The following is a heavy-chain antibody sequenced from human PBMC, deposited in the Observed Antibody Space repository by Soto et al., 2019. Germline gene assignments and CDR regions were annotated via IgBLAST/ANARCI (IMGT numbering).Heavy chain of an antibody. J-gene: IGHJ4*02. D-gene: IGHD3-10*01. V-gene: IGHV3-23*01. CDR2: ISASGGNT. Sequence: PGGSLRLSCAASAFTFGSYAMSWVRQAPGKGLEWVSSISASGGNTYYADSVKGRFTISRGNSKNTLYLQMNSLRAEDTAVYYCAKSGSHSYFDYWGQGTLVTGSS. CDR1: AFTFGSYA. CDR3: AKSGSHSYFDY.